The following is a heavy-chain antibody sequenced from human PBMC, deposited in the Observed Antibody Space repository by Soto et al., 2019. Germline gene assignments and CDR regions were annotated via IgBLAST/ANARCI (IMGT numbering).Heavy chain of an antibody. V-gene: IGHV4-34*01. J-gene: IGHJ6*02. CDR3: ALAPITIFGVVDYYYYGMDV. D-gene: IGHD3-3*01. CDR2: INHSGST. CDR1: GGSFSGYY. Sequence: TSETLSLTCAVYGGSFSGYYWSWIRQPPGKGLEWIGEINHSGSTNYNPSLKSRVTISVDTSKNQFSLKLSSVTAADTAVYYCALAPITIFGVVDYYYYGMDVWGQGTTVTVSS.